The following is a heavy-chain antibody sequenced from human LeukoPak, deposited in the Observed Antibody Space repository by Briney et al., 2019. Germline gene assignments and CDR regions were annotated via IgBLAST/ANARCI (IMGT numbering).Heavy chain of an antibody. CDR1: GGSISSSHW. Sequence: PSGTLSLTCAVSGGSISSSHWLSWVRQPPGKGLEWIGEIYHSGSTNYNPSLKSRVTISVDKSKNHFSLKLRSVTAADTAVYYCARVRVIAAAEKDAFDIWGQGTMVTVSS. D-gene: IGHD6-13*01. CDR3: ARVRVIAAAEKDAFDI. CDR2: IYHSGST. J-gene: IGHJ3*02. V-gene: IGHV4-4*02.